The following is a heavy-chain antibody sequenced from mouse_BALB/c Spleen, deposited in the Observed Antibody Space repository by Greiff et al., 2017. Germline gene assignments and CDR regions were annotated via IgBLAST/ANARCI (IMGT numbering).Heavy chain of an antibody. D-gene: IGHD2-10*02. CDR1: GFTFSSYA. V-gene: IGHV5-9-4*01. J-gene: IGHJ3*01. CDR3: AEGYGTAWFAY. CDR2: ISSGGSYT. Sequence: VQLKESGGGLVKPGGSLKLSCAASGFTFSSYAMSWVRQSPEKSLEWVAEISSGGSYTYYPDTVTGRFTISRDNAKNTLYLEMSSLRSEDTAMYYCAEGYGTAWFAYWGQGTLVTVSA.